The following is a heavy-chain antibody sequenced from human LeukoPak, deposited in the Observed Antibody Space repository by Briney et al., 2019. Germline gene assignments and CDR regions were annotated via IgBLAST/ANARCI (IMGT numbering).Heavy chain of an antibody. D-gene: IGHD1-26*01. Sequence: SETLSLTCTVSGGSISSYYWSWIRHPPGKGMEWIGYIYYSGSTNYNPSLKSRATISVDTSRNQFSLELSSVTAADTAVYYCARDSGFASNWFDPWGQGTLVTASS. V-gene: IGHV4-59*01. CDR3: ARDSGFASNWFDP. CDR1: GGSISSYY. CDR2: IYYSGST. J-gene: IGHJ5*02.